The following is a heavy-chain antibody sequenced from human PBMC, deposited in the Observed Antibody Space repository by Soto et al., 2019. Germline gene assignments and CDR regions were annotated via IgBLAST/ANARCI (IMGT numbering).Heavy chain of an antibody. Sequence: EVQLLESGGGLVQPGGSLRLSCAASGFTFSSYAMSWVRQAPGKGLEWVSAISGSGGSTYYADSVKGRFTISRDNSKNSLYLQMNSLRAEDTALYYCAKDYRGMYSSSRFDPWGQGTLVTVSS. J-gene: IGHJ5*02. CDR2: ISGSGGST. CDR3: AKDYRGMYSSSRFDP. V-gene: IGHV3-23*01. D-gene: IGHD6-13*01. CDR1: GFTFSSYA.